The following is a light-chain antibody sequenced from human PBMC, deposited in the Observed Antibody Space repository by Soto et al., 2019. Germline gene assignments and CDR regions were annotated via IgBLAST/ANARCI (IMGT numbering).Light chain of an antibody. V-gene: IGLV2-11*01. CDR2: DVN. CDR3: CSYAGAYSVI. Sequence: QSVLTQPPSASGSPGQSVTISCTGTSSDIGAYIYVSWYQQHPGKAPKLMTYDVNKRPSGVPDRFSGSKSGNTASLTISGLQTEDEVDYYCCSYAGAYSVILGGGTQLTVL. J-gene: IGLJ2*01. CDR1: SSDIGAYIY.